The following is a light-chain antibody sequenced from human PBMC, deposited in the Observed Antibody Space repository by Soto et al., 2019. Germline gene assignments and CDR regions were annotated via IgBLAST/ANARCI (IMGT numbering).Light chain of an antibody. V-gene: IGKV3-20*01. CDR1: QSVSSNY. Sequence: EIVLTQSPGTLSLSPGERATLSCRASQSVSSNYFAWYQQKPGQAPRLLIYGVSSRATGIPDRFSGSGSGTDFTLTISRXEPEDFAVYYCEQYGSSPRTFGQGTKVDIK. CDR2: GVS. J-gene: IGKJ1*01. CDR3: EQYGSSPRT.